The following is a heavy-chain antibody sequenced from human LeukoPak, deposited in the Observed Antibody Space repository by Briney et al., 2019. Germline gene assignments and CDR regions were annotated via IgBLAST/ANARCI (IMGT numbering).Heavy chain of an antibody. CDR1: GDSISGYY. V-gene: IGHV4-59*01. CDR3: ARRSTSYNYAMDV. J-gene: IGHJ6*02. Sequence: SETLSLTCNVSGDSISGYYWSWVRQPPGRGLEWIGYVYYSGSTNYNPSLKSRATISADTSKDQFSLKLRSVTAADTAVYYCARRSTSYNYAMDVWGQGTTVTVSS. CDR2: VYYSGST.